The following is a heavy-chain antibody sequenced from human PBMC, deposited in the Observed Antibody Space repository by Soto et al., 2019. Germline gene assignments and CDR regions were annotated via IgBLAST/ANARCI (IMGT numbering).Heavy chain of an antibody. CDR2: IYSGGST. CDR3: AKDSSGYHDY. CDR1: GLTFSSYA. D-gene: IGHD3-22*01. Sequence: PGGSLRLSCAASGLTFSSYAMSWVRQAPGKGLGWVSVIYSGGSTYYADSVKGRFTISRDNSKNTLYLQMNSLRAEDTAVYYCAKDSSGYHDYWGQGTLVTVSS. V-gene: IGHV3-53*01. J-gene: IGHJ4*02.